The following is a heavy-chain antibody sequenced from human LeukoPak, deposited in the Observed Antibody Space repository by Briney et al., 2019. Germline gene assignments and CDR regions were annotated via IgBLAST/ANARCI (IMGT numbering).Heavy chain of an antibody. CDR1: GFTVSSYA. CDR3: ARQMQSHGNFDS. J-gene: IGHJ4*02. CDR2: LGIAGDT. Sequence: GGSLRLSCAASGFTVSSYAMHWVRQPIGKGLEWVSALGIAGDTFYPGSVKGRFTIFRENARNSLYLQMNSLRAEDTAMYYCARQMQSHGNFDSWGQGTLVTVSS. V-gene: IGHV3-13*01. D-gene: IGHD1-26*01.